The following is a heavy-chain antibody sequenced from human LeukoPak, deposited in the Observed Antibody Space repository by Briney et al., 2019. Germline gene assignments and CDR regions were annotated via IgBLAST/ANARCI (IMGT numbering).Heavy chain of an antibody. D-gene: IGHD3-16*01. Sequence: PGGSLRLSCVAAGFTFSDCGMHWVRQAPGKGLEWVAFIRNDGSKKYYVDSVKGRFTISRDDSKNTVYLQMYSLRPDDTAVYYCAKASGRSAYGLDYWGQGTLVTVFS. CDR2: IRNDGSKK. CDR3: AKASGRSAYGLDY. V-gene: IGHV3-30*02. CDR1: GFTFSDCG. J-gene: IGHJ4*02.